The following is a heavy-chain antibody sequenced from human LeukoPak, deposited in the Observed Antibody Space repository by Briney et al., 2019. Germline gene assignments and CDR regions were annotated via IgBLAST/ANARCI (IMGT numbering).Heavy chain of an antibody. J-gene: IGHJ2*01. V-gene: IGHV4-61*02. CDR2: IYTSGST. CDR1: GGSISSGSYY. CDR3: ARTTVAGNWYFDL. D-gene: IGHD6-19*01. Sequence: PSETLSLTCTVSGGSISSGSYYWSWIRQPAGKGLEWIGRIYTSGSTNYNPSLKSRVTISVDTSKNQFSLKLSSVTAADTAVYYCARTTVAGNWYFDLWGRGTLVTVSS.